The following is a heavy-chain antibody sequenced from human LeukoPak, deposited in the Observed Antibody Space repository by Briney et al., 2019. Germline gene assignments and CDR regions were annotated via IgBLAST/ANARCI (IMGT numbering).Heavy chain of an antibody. Sequence: GGSLRLSCAASGFTFSGSAMHWVRQASGKGLEGVVRIRSKANSYATAYAASVKGRFTISRDDEKNTVYLQMNSLNTEDTAVYYCSGYYDSSGYPPYMDVWGKGTTVTVSS. CDR3: SGYYDSSGYPPYMDV. D-gene: IGHD3-22*01. CDR2: IRSKANSYAT. V-gene: IGHV3-73*01. J-gene: IGHJ6*03. CDR1: GFTFSGSA.